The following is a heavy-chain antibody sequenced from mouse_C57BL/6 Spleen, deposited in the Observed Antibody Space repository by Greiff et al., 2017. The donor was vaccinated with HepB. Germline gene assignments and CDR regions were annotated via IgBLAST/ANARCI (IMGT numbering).Heavy chain of an antibody. J-gene: IGHJ2*01. Sequence: QVQLQQSGPELVKPGASVKISCKASGYAFSSSWMNWVKQRPGKGLEWIGRIYPGDGDTNYNGTFKGKATLTADKSSSTAYMQLSSLTSEDSAVYFCARENYGSSYGGVYFDYWGQGTTLTVSS. CDR1: GYAFSSSW. V-gene: IGHV1-82*01. D-gene: IGHD1-1*01. CDR3: ARENYGSSYGGVYFDY. CDR2: IYPGDGDT.